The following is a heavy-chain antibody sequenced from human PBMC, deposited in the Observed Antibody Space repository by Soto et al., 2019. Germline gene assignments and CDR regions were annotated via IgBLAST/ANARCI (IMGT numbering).Heavy chain of an antibody. CDR2: ISGSGGST. CDR3: ARGDGAVVPAYDY. Sequence: EVQLLESGGGLVQPGGSLRLSCAASGFTFSSYAMSWVRQAPGKGLEWVSAISGSGGSTYYADSVKGRFTISRDNSKKTMYLQMNSLRAEDTAVYYCARGDGAVVPAYDYWGQGTLVTVSS. CDR1: GFTFSSYA. V-gene: IGHV3-23*01. D-gene: IGHD2-2*01. J-gene: IGHJ4*02.